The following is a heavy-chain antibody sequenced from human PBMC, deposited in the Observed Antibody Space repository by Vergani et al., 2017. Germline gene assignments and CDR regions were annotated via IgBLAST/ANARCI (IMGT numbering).Heavy chain of an antibody. D-gene: IGHD3-10*01. CDR2: IYYSGST. J-gene: IGHJ4*02. CDR1: GGSISSSSYY. V-gene: IGHV4-39*01. Sequence: QLQLQESGPGLVKPSETLSLTCTVSGGSISSSSYYWGWIRQPPGKGLEWIGSIYYSGSTYYNPSLKSQVTISVDTSKNQFSLKLSSVTAADTAVYYCARHSMVRDRPFDYWGQGTLVTVSS. CDR3: ARHSMVRDRPFDY.